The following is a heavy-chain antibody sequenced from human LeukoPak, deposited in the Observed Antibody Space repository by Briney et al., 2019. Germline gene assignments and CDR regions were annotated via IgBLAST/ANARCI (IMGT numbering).Heavy chain of an antibody. Sequence: SGTLSLTCAVSGASISSGGWWTWVRQPPGKGLEWIGEIYHTGSTNYDPSLKSRVTISVDKSKNQFSLNLSSLTAADTAVYYCARDRGGPYSSSWHEYWGQGTLVTVSS. V-gene: IGHV4-4*02. D-gene: IGHD6-13*01. CDR2: IYHTGST. CDR3: ARDRGGPYSSSWHEY. CDR1: GASISSGGW. J-gene: IGHJ4*02.